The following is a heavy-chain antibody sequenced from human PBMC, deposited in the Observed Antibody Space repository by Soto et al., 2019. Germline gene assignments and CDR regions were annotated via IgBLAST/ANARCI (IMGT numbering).Heavy chain of an antibody. J-gene: IGHJ4*02. V-gene: IGHV3-23*01. CDR1: GFTFNTYA. CDR2: ISGGPGST. CDR3: ARVDYDFSD. Sequence: GGSLRLSCEASGFTFNTYAMSWVRQAPGKGLEWVSAISGGPGSTYYADSVKGRFTISRDNAKNTLYLQMNSLRAEDTAVYYCARVDYDFSDWGQGTLVTVSS. D-gene: IGHD3-3*01.